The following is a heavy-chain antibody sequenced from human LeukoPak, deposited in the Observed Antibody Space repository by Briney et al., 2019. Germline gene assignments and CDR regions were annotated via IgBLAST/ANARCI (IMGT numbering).Heavy chain of an antibody. J-gene: IGHJ3*02. V-gene: IGHV3-23*01. Sequence: GRSLTLSCPPSAFTFSSYAMSCVRQPPGKGLEWVSAISGSGGSTYYADSVKGRFTISRDNSKNTLYLQMNSLRAEDTAVYYCARTLTPWAFDIWGQGTMVTVSS. CDR3: ARTLTPWAFDI. CDR1: AFTFSSYA. CDR2: ISGSGGST. D-gene: IGHD1-14*01.